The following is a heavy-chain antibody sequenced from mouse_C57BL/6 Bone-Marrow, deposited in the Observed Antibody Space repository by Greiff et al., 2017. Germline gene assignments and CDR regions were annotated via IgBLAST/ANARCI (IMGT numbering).Heavy chain of an antibody. J-gene: IGHJ3*01. V-gene: IGHV1-55*01. CDR2: IDPGSGST. CDR3: ARVSWFSY. Sequence: VQLQQPGAELVKPGASVTMSCKASGYTFTSYWITWVKQRPGQGLEWIGDIDPGSGSTNYNEKFKSKATLTVDTASSTAYMQLSSLTSEDAAVYYCARVSWFSYWGQGTLVTVSA. CDR1: GYTFTSYW.